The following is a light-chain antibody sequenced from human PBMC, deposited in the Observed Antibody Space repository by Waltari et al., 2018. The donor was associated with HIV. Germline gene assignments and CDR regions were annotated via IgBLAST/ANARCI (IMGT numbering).Light chain of an antibody. J-gene: IGKJ1*01. V-gene: IGKV3-20*01. CDR3: QQYGTSPT. CDR2: GAS. CDR1: ETVSSNF. Sequence: EIVLTQSPGTLSLSPGDRATLFCRASETVSSNFLARYQQKPGQAPRLLIYGASNRVTGVPDKFSGSGSGTDFTLTITRLEPDDFAVYYCQQYGTSPTFGQGTKVEIQ.